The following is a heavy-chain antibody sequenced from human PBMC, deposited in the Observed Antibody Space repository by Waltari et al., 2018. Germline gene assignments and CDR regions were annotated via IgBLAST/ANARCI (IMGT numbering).Heavy chain of an antibody. CDR1: GXSLITSGXX. V-gene: IGHV2-5*01. J-gene: IGHJ4*01. D-gene: IGHD5-12*01. CDR2: IFWNDNK. Sequence: TLXESGXXXVKPTQTLXLTCTFSGXSLITSGXXXXXIRQPPGKALECLALIFWNDNKHYSPSLETRXTITKDTSKXXVVLTXXNMDPVDTAXYYCVHXRXXNSGYFXNYFDSWXXXTLVTXS. CDR3: VHXRXXNSGYFXNYFDS.